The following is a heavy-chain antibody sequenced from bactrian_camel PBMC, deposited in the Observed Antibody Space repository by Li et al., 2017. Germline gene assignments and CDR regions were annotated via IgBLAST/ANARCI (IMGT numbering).Heavy chain of an antibody. CDR2: IHSDGSNT. CDR1: GFTFSNYL. V-gene: IGHV3-2*01. Sequence: HVQLVESGGGLVQPGGSLRLSCVASGFTFSNYLMSWVRQAPGKGLEWVSSIHSDGSNTHYADSVKGRFTSSRDNGKNTLYVQLNSLKTEDTAVYYCAKWWGWWGQGTQVTVS. J-gene: IGHJ4*01. CDR3: AKWWGW. D-gene: IGHD7*01.